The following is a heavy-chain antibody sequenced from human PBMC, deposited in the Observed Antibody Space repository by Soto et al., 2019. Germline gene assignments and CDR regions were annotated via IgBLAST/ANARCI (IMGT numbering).Heavy chain of an antibody. CDR1: GCTFTSYA. D-gene: IGHD1-26*01. Sequence: GGSLRLSCAASGCTFTSYAMTWVRQGQGKGLEWVSSIGTRTGDLLYADSVKGRFTISRDNSRNTLYLQMNSLRTEDTAIYCCAKRSPSGTYYLDYWGQGTLVTVSS. CDR2: IGTRTGDL. J-gene: IGHJ4*02. CDR3: AKRSPSGTYYLDY. V-gene: IGHV3-23*01.